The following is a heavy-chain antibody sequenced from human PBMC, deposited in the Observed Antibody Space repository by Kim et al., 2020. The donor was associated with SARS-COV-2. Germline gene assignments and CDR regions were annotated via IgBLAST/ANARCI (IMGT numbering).Heavy chain of an antibody. CDR1: GFTVSSNY. J-gene: IGHJ6*02. CDR2: IYSCGST. V-gene: IGHV3-53*01. D-gene: IGHD6-13*01. CDR3: ARDGIAAAGTGPGMDV. Sequence: GGSLRLSCAASGFTVSSNYMSWVRQAPGKGLEWVSVIYSCGSTYYADSVKGRFTISRDNSKNTLYLQMNSLRAEDTAVYYCARDGIAAAGTGPGMDVWGQGTTVTVSS.